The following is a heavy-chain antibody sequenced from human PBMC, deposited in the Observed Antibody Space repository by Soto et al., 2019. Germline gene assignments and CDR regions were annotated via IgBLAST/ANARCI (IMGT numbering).Heavy chain of an antibody. D-gene: IGHD6-6*01. CDR2: ITHSGST. CDR3: ARASIAARPYFDY. Sequence: QVQLQQWGAGLLKPSETLSLTCAVYGGSFSGYYWSWIRQPPGKGLEWIGEITHSGSTNYNPSLRSRVTISVDTAKNQFSLKLSSVTAADTAVYYCARASIAARPYFDYWGQGTLVTVSS. J-gene: IGHJ4*02. V-gene: IGHV4-34*01. CDR1: GGSFSGYY.